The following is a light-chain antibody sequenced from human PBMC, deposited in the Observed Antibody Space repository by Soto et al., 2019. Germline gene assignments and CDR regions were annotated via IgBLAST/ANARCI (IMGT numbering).Light chain of an antibody. CDR3: SSYTRSSTQV. CDR1: SSDVGAYNY. V-gene: IGLV2-14*03. Sequence: QSVLTQPASVSGSPGQSITISCTGTSSDVGAYNYVSWYQQHPGKAPKLIIYAVSNRPSGVSNRFSGSKSGNTASLTISGLQAEDEADYYCSSYTRSSTQVFGGGTKRTVL. J-gene: IGLJ2*01. CDR2: AVS.